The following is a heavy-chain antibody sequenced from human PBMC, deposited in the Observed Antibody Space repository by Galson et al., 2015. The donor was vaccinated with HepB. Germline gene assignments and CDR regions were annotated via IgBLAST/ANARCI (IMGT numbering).Heavy chain of an antibody. CDR1: GNTFSSHG. J-gene: IGHJ4*02. Sequence: SLRLSCAASGNTFSSHGMHWVRQAPGKGLEWVGFIRSKPYGGTTQYVASVKGRFTISRDDSKSIAYLQMDSLRVEDTAVYYCARDGDTAPPDYWGQGTLVTVSS. CDR3: ARDGDTAPPDY. V-gene: IGHV3-49*04. CDR2: IRSKPYGGTT.